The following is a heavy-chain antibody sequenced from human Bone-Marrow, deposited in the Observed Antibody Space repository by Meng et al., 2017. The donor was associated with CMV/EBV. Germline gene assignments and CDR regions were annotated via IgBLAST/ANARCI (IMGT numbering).Heavy chain of an antibody. Sequence: ASVKVSCKASGGTFSSYTISWVRQAPGQGLEWMGWISPNSGGTNYAQKFQGRVIMTSDTSINTAYMDLSRLTSDDTAVYYCARDSLSLDAFDIWGQGTLVTVSS. V-gene: IGHV1-2*02. CDR2: ISPNSGGT. CDR1: GGTFSSYT. CDR3: ARDSLSLDAFDI. J-gene: IGHJ3*02.